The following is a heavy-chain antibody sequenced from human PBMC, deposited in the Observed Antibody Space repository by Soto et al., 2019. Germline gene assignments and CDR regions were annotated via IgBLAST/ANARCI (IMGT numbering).Heavy chain of an antibody. V-gene: IGHV3-NL1*01. CDR1: GFTFSSYG. D-gene: IGHD6-19*01. Sequence: PGESLKISCAASGFTFSSYGMHWVRQAPGKGLEWVSVIYSGGSTYYADSVKGRFTISRDNSKNTLYLQMNSLRAEDTAVYYCASWGGWFAEYFQHWGQGTLVTVSS. CDR3: ASWGGWFAEYFQH. CDR2: IYSGGST. J-gene: IGHJ1*01.